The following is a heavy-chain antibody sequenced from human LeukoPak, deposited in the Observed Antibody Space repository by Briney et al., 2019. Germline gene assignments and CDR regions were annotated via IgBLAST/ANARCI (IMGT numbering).Heavy chain of an antibody. D-gene: IGHD2-15*01. CDR2: INHSGST. V-gene: IGHV4-4*02. CDR1: GGSISSSNW. Sequence: PSETLSLTCAVSGGSISSSNWWSWIRQPPGKGLEWIGEINHSGSTNDNPSLKSRVTISVDTSKNQFSLKLRSVTAADTAVYYCARGVVAATSFNWFDPWGQGTLVTVSS. J-gene: IGHJ5*02. CDR3: ARGVVAATSFNWFDP.